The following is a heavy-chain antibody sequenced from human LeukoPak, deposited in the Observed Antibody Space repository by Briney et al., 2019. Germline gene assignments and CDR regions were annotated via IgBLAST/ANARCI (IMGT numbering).Heavy chain of an antibody. CDR2: FDPEDGET. CDR3: ASRIYQITMVRGVIGRDGAFDI. Sequence: GASVKVSCKASGYTFTGYYMHWVRQAPGKGLEWMGGFDPEDGETIYAQKFQGRVTMTEDTSTDTAYMELSSLRSEDTAVYYCASRIYQITMVRGVIGRDGAFDIWGQGTMVTVSS. D-gene: IGHD3-10*01. J-gene: IGHJ3*02. CDR1: GYTFTGYY. V-gene: IGHV1-24*01.